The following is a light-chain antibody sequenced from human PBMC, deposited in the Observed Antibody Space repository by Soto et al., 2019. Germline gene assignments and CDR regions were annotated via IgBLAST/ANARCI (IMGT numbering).Light chain of an antibody. CDR1: QSISGD. CDR2: DAS. V-gene: IGKV3-15*01. J-gene: IGKJ1*01. Sequence: EIVKTQSPATLSVSPGERATLSCRASQSISGDLAWYQQKPGQPPRLLSYDASTRPTGIPARFSGSGSGTEFTLTISSVQSEDFAVYYCQQYGSSGTFGQGTKVDIK. CDR3: QQYGSSGT.